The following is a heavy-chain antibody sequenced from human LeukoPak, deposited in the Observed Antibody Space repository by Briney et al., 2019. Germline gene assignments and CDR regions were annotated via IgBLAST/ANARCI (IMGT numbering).Heavy chain of an antibody. CDR1: GFSFSSYA. CDR2: VTGGGGDT. J-gene: IGHJ4*02. V-gene: IGHV3-23*01. Sequence: PGGSLRLSCADSGFSFSSYAMSWVRQAPGKRLEWVSVVTGGGGDTYYADSVKGRFTISRDNSKNMLYLQMNSLRAEDAAVYYCAKAPLRSCSGAICYPFDYWGQGTLVTVSS. CDR3: AKAPLRSCSGAICYPFDY. D-gene: IGHD2-15*01.